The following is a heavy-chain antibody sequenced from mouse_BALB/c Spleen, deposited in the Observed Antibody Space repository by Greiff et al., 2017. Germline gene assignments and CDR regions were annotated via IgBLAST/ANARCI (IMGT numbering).Heavy chain of an antibody. Sequence: QVQLKQSGPGLVAPSQSLSITCTVSGFSLTSYGVHWVRQPPGKGLEWLGVIWAGGSTNYNSALMSRLSISKDNSKSQVFLKLNSLQTDDTATYYCAKPPLRSWYFDVWGAGTTVTVSS. J-gene: IGHJ1*01. CDR2: IWAGGST. CDR3: AKPPLRSWYFDV. V-gene: IGHV2-9*02. D-gene: IGHD1-1*01. CDR1: GFSLTSYG.